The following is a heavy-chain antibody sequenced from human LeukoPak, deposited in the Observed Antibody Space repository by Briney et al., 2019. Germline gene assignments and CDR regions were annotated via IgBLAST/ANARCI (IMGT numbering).Heavy chain of an antibody. J-gene: IGHJ3*02. CDR1: GGTFSSYT. V-gene: IGHV1-69*04. CDR2: IIPILGIA. D-gene: IGHD2-15*01. CDR3: ARESDYCSGGSCYLGAFDI. Sequence: ASVKLSCKASGGTFSSYTISWVRQAPGQGREWMGRIIPILGIANYAQKFQGRVTITADKSTSTAYMELSSLRSEDTAVYYCARESDYCSGGSCYLGAFDIWGQGTMVTVSS.